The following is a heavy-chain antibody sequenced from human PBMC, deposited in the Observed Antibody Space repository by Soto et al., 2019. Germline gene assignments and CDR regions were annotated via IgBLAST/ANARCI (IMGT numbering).Heavy chain of an antibody. V-gene: IGHV3-7*01. CDR2: IKWDASEK. Sequence: EVQLEESGGGLVQPGGSLRLSCAASGFTFGSYWMSWVRQAPGKGLEWLATIKWDASEKKYVDSVKGRFTMSRDNAKNSLYLQMDSLRAEEPAVYYCARDSGDGSAPSVTHYLDYWGHGTLVTVSS. D-gene: IGHD3-10*01. CDR1: GFTFGSYW. J-gene: IGHJ4*01. CDR3: ARDSGDGSAPSVTHYLDY.